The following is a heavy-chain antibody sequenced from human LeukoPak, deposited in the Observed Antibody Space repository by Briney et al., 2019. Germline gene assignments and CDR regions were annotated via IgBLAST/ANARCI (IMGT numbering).Heavy chain of an antibody. D-gene: IGHD3-22*01. CDR1: GGSISSGDYY. V-gene: IGHV4-30-4*01. CDR2: MYYSGST. Sequence: SQTLSLACTVSGGSISSGDYYWSWIRQPPGKGLEWIAYMYYSGSTYYNPSLKSRVTMSADTSKNQLSLKLSSVTAADTAVYYCARPYYYDSRIDPWGQGILVTVSS. CDR3: ARPYYYDSRIDP. J-gene: IGHJ5*02.